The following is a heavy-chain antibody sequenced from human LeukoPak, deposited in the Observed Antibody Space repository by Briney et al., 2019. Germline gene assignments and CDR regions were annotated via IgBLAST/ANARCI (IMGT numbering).Heavy chain of an antibody. CDR2: IYYSGST. Sequence: SETLSLTCTASGGSISSYYWSWIRQPPGKGLEWIGYIYYSGSTNYNPSLKSRVTISVDTSKNQFSLKLSSVTAADTAVYYCARMLAVRYGMDVWGQGTTVTVSS. V-gene: IGHV4-59*01. D-gene: IGHD6-19*01. CDR1: GGSISSYY. CDR3: ARMLAVRYGMDV. J-gene: IGHJ6*02.